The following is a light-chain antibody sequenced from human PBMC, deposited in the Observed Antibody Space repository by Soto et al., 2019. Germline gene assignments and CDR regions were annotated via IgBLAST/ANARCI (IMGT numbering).Light chain of an antibody. CDR2: DAY. CDR3: QQRSNWPPGVT. J-gene: IGKJ4*01. Sequence: EILFTQSQATLSLSPADRATLSCKTSQGVSSDLAWYQRNPGKAGRLLIYDAYNRSTCIPGMFSGSGSGTDFTHTISSLEPEDFAVYYCQQRSNWPPGVTFGGGTKVDI. CDR1: QGVSSD. V-gene: IGKV3-11*01.